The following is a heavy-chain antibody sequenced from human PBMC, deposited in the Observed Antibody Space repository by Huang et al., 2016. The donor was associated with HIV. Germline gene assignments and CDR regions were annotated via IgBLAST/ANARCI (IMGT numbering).Heavy chain of an antibody. CDR1: GFTSYG. CDR3: ARLGYCSGDICYPDY. Sequence: QVQLVQSGAEVKKPGASVKVSCKASGFTSYGLSWVRQAPGQGLEWMGWIIGNNGNTYYTKKFQGRGTMTTDTSTSTTFMELRSLRSDDTAVYYCARLGYCSGDICYPDYWGQGTLVTVSA. J-gene: IGHJ4*02. V-gene: IGHV1-18*01. CDR2: IIGNNGNT. D-gene: IGHD2-15*01.